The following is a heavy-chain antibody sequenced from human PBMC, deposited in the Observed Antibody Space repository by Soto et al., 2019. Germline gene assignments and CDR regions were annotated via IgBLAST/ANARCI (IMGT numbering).Heavy chain of an antibody. CDR3: ARDLEDYGSGSPTFGY. V-gene: IGHV3-33*01. Sequence: QVQLVESGGGVVQPGRSLRLSCAASGFTFSSYGMHWVRQAPSKGLEWVAVIWYDGSNKYYADSVKGRFTISRDNSKNTLYLQMNSLRAEDTAVYYCARDLEDYGSGSPTFGYWGQGTLVTVSS. CDR1: GFTFSSYG. D-gene: IGHD3-10*01. CDR2: IWYDGSNK. J-gene: IGHJ4*02.